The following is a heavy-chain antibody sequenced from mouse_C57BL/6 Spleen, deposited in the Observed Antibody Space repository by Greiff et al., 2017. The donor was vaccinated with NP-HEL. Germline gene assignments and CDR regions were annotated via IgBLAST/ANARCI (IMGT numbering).Heavy chain of an antibody. D-gene: IGHD1-1*01. CDR2: IHPNSGST. CDR1: GYTFTSYW. V-gene: IGHV1-64*01. J-gene: IGHJ1*03. Sequence: QVQLQQPGAELVKPGASVKLSCKASGYTFTSYWMHWVKQRPGQGLEWIGMIHPNSGSTNYNEKFKSKASLTVDKSSSTAYLQLSSLTSEDSAVYYCARGDGTTVVARYWYFDVWGTGTTVTVSS. CDR3: ARGDGTTVVARYWYFDV.